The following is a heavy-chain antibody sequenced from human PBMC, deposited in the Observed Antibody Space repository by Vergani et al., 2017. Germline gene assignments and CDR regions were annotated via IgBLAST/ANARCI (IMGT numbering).Heavy chain of an antibody. V-gene: IGHV3-33*01. CDR2: IWYDGSNK. CDR3: ARGGAQSRYCSSTICYTVSDY. CDR1: GFIFSSYG. J-gene: IGHJ4*02. D-gene: IGHD2-2*02. Sequence: QVQLVESGGGVVQPGRSLRLSCAASGFIFSSYGMHWVRQAPGKGLEWVAVIWYDGSNKYYADSVKGRFTIPRDNSKNTLYLQMNSLRAKDTAVYYCARGGAQSRYCSSTICYTVSDYWGQGTLVTVSS.